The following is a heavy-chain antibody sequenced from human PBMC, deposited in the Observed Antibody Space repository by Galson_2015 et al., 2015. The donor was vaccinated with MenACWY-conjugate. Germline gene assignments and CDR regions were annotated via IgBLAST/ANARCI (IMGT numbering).Heavy chain of an antibody. D-gene: IGHD1-26*01. J-gene: IGHJ3*01. Sequence: QSGAEVKKPGESLKISCRGSGYSFTSYWIGWVRQMPGKGLEWMGIIYPGDSDTRYNPSLGSRVTISIDTSRKQFSLKLASITAADTAVYHCARELGIHRGALDVWGQGTMVIVSS. CDR2: IYPGDSDT. CDR3: ARELGIHRGALDV. CDR1: GYSFTSYW. V-gene: IGHV5-51*01.